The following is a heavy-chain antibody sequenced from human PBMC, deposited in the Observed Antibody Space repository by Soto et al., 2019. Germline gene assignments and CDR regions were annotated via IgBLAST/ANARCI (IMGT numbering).Heavy chain of an antibody. CDR2: IIPIFGTA. Sequence: ASVKVSCKASGGTFSSYAISWVRQAPGQGLEWMGGIIPIFGTANYAQKFQGRVTITADESTSTAYMELSSLRSEDTAVYYCAREGGLRLGELAYWGQGTRVTVAS. CDR3: AREGGLRLGELAY. V-gene: IGHV1-69*13. J-gene: IGHJ4*02. D-gene: IGHD3-16*01. CDR1: GGTFSSYA.